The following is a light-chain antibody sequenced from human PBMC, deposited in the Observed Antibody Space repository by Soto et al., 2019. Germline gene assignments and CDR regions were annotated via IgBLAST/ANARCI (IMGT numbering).Light chain of an antibody. CDR1: SSDIGGYNY. CDR3: ISYTSSSLYV. Sequence: QSALTQPASVSGSPGQSITISCTGTSSDIGGYNYVSWYQQHPGKAPKLIIHDVTDRPSGVSYRFSGSKSGNTASLSISGLQAEDEADYYCISYTSSSLYVFGTGNKVTVL. J-gene: IGLJ1*01. V-gene: IGLV2-14*03. CDR2: DVT.